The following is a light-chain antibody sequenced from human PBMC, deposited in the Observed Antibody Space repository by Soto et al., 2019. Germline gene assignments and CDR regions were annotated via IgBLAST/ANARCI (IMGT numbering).Light chain of an antibody. V-gene: IGKV3-20*01. CDR3: QQYGSTPFT. CDR1: QSVSSNY. J-gene: IGKJ3*01. CDR2: GAS. Sequence: EIVVTQYPGTLSLSPGERATLSCRASQSVSSNYLAWYQQKPGQAPRLLIYGASSRASDIPDRFSGSGFGTYFTLIISRLEPEDFAMYYCQQYGSTPFTFGPGTKVDVK.